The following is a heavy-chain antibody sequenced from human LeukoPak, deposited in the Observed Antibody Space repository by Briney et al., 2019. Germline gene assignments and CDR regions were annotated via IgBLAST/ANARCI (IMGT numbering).Heavy chain of an antibody. CDR2: IYPGDSDT. CDR3: ARRNSIAVAGEGSYYFDY. V-gene: IGHV5-51*01. CDR1: GYSFTSYW. Sequence: GESLKISCKGSGYSFTSYWIGWVRQMPGKGLEWMGIIYPGDSDTRYSPSFQGQVTISADKSISTAYLQWSSLKASDTAMYYCARRNSIAVAGEGSYYFDYWGQGTLVTVSS. J-gene: IGHJ4*02. D-gene: IGHD6-19*01.